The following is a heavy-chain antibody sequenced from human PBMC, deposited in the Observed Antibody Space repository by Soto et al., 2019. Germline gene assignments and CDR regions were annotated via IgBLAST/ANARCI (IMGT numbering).Heavy chain of an antibody. J-gene: IGHJ4*02. CDR3: AKVSSSWYAGFFDL. Sequence: PGGSLRLSCTASGFTFSRHAMTWVRQAPGKGLEWVSGLSDSGGSIYYADSVKGRFTISRDNSMNTLYLQMNTLRAEDTAIYYSAKVSSSWYAGFFDLWGQGT. CDR1: GFTFSRHA. D-gene: IGHD6-13*01. V-gene: IGHV3-23*01. CDR2: LSDSGGSI.